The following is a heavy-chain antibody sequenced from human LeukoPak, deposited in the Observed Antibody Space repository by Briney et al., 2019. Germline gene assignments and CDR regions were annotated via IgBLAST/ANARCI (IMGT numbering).Heavy chain of an antibody. D-gene: IGHD2-2*01. CDR1: GFSVSSNY. V-gene: IGHV3-53*01. Sequence: PGGSLRLSCAASGFSVSSNYMSWVRQAPGKGLEWVSVLYSGGNTHYADSVNGRFTISRDNSKNTLYLQMNSLRVEDTAVYYCARRYCSTCPTGHAFDLWGQGTMVTVSS. J-gene: IGHJ3*01. CDR3: ARRYCSTCPTGHAFDL. CDR2: LYSGGNT.